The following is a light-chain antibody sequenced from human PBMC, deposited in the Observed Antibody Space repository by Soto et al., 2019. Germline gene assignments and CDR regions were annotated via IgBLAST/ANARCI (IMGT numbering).Light chain of an antibody. CDR1: QGINSY. CDR2: DAS. Sequence: IQLTPSPSSLSASVGDRVTITCRASQGINSYLAWYQQKPGKVPQLLIYDASILQSGVPSRFSGSGSGTDFTLTISRLQAEDFATYYCQQTRSYPSTFGGGTKVEIK. J-gene: IGKJ4*01. CDR3: QQTRSYPST. V-gene: IGKV1-9*01.